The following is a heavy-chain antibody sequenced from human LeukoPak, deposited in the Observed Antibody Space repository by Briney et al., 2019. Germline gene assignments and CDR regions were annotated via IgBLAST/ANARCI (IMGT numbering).Heavy chain of an antibody. CDR2: ISGSGDST. J-gene: IGHJ4*02. D-gene: IGHD2/OR15-2a*01. V-gene: IGHV3-23*01. CDR1: GFTFSSYA. CDR3: ATYRQVLLPFES. Sequence: GGSLRLSCAASGFTFSSYAMSWVRQAPGKGLEWVSTISGSGDSTFYADSVKGRFTISRDNSKNTLYLQMNSLRAEDTAIYYCATYRQVLLPFESWGQGTLVTVSS.